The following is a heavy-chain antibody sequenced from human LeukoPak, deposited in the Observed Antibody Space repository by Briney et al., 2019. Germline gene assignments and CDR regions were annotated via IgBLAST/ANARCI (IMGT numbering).Heavy chain of an antibody. V-gene: IGHV3-30*07. CDR1: GLTFSSYA. Sequence: GGSLRLSCAASGLTFSSYAMHWVRQAPGKGLEWVAVISFDGSNKYYADSVKGRFTISRDNSKNTLYLQMNSLRAEDTAVYYCARGFGYYGCSDYPHWGQGTLVTVSS. CDR2: ISFDGSNK. CDR3: ARGFGYYGCSDYPH. J-gene: IGHJ1*01. D-gene: IGHD3-22*01.